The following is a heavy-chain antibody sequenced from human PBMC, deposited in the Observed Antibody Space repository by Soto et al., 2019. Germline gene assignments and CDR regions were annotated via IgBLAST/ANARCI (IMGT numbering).Heavy chain of an antibody. Sequence: QVQLVESGGGVVQPGRSLRLSCAASGFAFSDYAMHWVRQAPGKGLEWVAVIWYDGSMKYYADSVKGRFTISRDNSKKTLYLQMNSLRAEDTALYYCARGSPQWLVSDYWGQGTLVSVSS. CDR2: IWYDGSMK. J-gene: IGHJ4*02. CDR1: GFAFSDYA. V-gene: IGHV3-33*01. CDR3: ARGSPQWLVSDY. D-gene: IGHD6-19*01.